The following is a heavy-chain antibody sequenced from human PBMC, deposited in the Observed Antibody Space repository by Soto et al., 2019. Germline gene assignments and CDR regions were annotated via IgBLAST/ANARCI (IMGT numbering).Heavy chain of an antibody. CDR3: ARRNGRGFNYYGMDV. V-gene: IGHV4-34*01. J-gene: IGHJ6*02. CDR2: INHTGST. CDR1: GGSFSGYY. Sequence: QVQLQQGGAGLLKPSETLSLTCAVYGGSFSGYYWSWIRQPPGKGLEWIGEINHTGSTNYSPSLRSRLTXSXXXSXXQFSLKLSSVTAADTAVYYCARRNGRGFNYYGMDVWGQGTTVTVSS. D-gene: IGHD2-8*01.